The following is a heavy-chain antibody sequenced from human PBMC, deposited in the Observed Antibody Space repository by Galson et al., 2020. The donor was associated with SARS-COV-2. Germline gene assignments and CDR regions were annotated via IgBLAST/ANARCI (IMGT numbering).Heavy chain of an antibody. Sequence: ETSETLSLTCTVSGGSISSSSYYWGWIRQPPGKGLEWIGSIYYSGSTYYNPSLKSRVTISVDTSKNQFSLKLSSVTAADTAVYYCARHGGLTGDQGWFDPWGQGTLVTVSS. CDR3: ARHGGLTGDQGWFDP. CDR2: IYYSGST. CDR1: GGSISSSSYY. V-gene: IGHV4-39*01. D-gene: IGHD7-27*01. J-gene: IGHJ5*02.